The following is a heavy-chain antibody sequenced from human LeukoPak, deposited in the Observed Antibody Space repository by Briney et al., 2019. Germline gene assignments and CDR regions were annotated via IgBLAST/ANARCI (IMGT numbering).Heavy chain of an antibody. Sequence: ASVKVSCKTSGYSFSSYTISWVRQAPGQRLEWMGWINTNTGSPTYAHGLTGRYVFSWDTSVSTAYLVISGLTADDTAVYFCGRDPRLGIRGYTYGYIDYWGQGTLVTVSS. CDR3: GRDPRLGIRGYTYGYIDY. CDR1: GYSFSSYT. J-gene: IGHJ4*02. V-gene: IGHV7-4-1*02. CDR2: INTNTGSP. D-gene: IGHD5-18*01.